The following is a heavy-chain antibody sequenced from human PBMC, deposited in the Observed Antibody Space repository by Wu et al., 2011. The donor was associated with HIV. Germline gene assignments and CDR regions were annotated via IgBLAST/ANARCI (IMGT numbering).Heavy chain of an antibody. J-gene: IGHJ4*02. CDR1: GYTFSNYG. V-gene: IGHV1-18*01. CDR3: ARGSGYSSNWYVY. D-gene: IGHD2-2*01. Sequence: QVQMVQSGGELKKPGASVKVSCKASGYTFSNYGISWVRQAPGQGLEWLGWISAHNGNTNYAQKLQGRVTMTTDTSTSTVYMEMRSLRSDDTAVYYCARGSGYSSNWYVYWGQGTLVTVSS. CDR2: ISAHNGNT.